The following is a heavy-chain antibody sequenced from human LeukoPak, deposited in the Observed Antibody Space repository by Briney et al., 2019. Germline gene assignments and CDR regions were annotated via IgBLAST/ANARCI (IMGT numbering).Heavy chain of an antibody. CDR2: ISSSSSTI. Sequence: PGGSLRLSCAASGFTFSSYSMNWVRQAPGKGLEWVSYISSSSSTIYYADSVKGRFTISRDNAKNSLYLQMNSLRAEDTAVYYCARRRIPYYYDSSGYPDAFDIWGQGTMVTVSS. J-gene: IGHJ3*02. CDR1: GFTFSSYS. CDR3: ARRRIPYYYDSSGYPDAFDI. V-gene: IGHV3-48*01. D-gene: IGHD3-22*01.